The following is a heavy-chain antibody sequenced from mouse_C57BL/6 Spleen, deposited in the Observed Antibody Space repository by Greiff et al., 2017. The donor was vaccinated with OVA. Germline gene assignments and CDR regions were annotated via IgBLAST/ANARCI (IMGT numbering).Heavy chain of an antibody. V-gene: IGHV5-4*01. Sequence: EVQLVESGGGLVKPGASLKLSCAASGFTFSSYAMSWVRQTPGKRLEWVATISDGGSYTYYPDNVKGRFTISRDNAKNNLYLQMSHLKSEDSAVYYCARDDGYYHLFAYWGQGTMVTVSA. J-gene: IGHJ3*01. CDR3: ARDDGYYHLFAY. CDR1: GFTFSSYA. D-gene: IGHD2-3*01. CDR2: ISDGGSYT.